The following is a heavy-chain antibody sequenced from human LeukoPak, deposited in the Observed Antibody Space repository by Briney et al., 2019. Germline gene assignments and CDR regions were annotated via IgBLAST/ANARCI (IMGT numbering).Heavy chain of an antibody. V-gene: IGHV1-18*01. Sequence: ASVKVSCKASGYTFTSYGISWVRQAPGQGLEWMGWISAYNGNTNYAQKLQGRATMTTDTSTSTAYMELRSLRSDDTAVYYCARQGIAVAGTIDWYFDLWGRGTLVTVSS. J-gene: IGHJ2*01. CDR3: ARQGIAVAGTIDWYFDL. CDR1: GYTFTSYG. D-gene: IGHD6-19*01. CDR2: ISAYNGNT.